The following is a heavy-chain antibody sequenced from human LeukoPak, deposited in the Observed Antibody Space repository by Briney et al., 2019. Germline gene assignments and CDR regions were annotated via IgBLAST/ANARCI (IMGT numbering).Heavy chain of an antibody. V-gene: IGHV4-31*11. CDR1: GGSFSGYY. CDR3: ARESRYYYYMDV. CDR2: IYYSGST. Sequence: SETLSLTCAVYGGSFSGYYWSWIRQHPGKGLEWIGYIYYSGSTYYNPSLKSRVTISVDTSKNQFSLKLSSVTAADTAVYYCARESRYYYYMDVWGKGTTVTVSS. D-gene: IGHD5/OR15-5a*01. J-gene: IGHJ6*03.